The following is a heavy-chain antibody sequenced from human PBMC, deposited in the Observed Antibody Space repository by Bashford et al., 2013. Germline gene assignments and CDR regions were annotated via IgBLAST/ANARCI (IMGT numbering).Heavy chain of an antibody. J-gene: IGHJ4*02. V-gene: IGHV3-NL1*01. D-gene: IGHD5-18*01. Sequence: VRQAPGRGWSGSQLFTAMEVENYADSVQGRFTISRDNSKNTLYLQMSSLRAEDTAVYYCAKRGHNYGIDYWGQGTLVTVSS. CDR3: AKRGHNYGIDY. CDR2: FTAMEVE.